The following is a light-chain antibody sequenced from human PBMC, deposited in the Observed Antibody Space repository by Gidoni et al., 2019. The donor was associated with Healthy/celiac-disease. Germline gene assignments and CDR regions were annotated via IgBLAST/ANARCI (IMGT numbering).Light chain of an antibody. V-gene: IGKV3-20*01. Sequence: IALTQSPGTLSLSPGERATLSCRASQSVSSSYLAWYQQNPGPAPRLLIYGASSRATGLPDRFSGSGSGTDFTLTISRLEPEDVAVYYCQQYGSSPPITFGQGTRLEIK. CDR3: QQYGSSPPIT. CDR2: GAS. J-gene: IGKJ5*01. CDR1: QSVSSSY.